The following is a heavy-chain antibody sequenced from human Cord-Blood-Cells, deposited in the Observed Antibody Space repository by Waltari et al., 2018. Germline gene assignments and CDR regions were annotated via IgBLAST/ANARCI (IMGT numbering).Heavy chain of an antibody. J-gene: IGHJ4*02. CDR1: GYTFTSYG. V-gene: IGHV1-18*01. CDR3: ARDAYYYGSGSYFDY. CDR2: ISQYNGNT. D-gene: IGHD3-10*01. Sequence: QVQLVQSGAEVKKPGASAKVSCKASGYTFTSYGISWERQAPGQGLEGMGWISQYNGNTNYAQKRQGRVTMTTDPSTSTAYMELRSLRSDDTAVYYCARDAYYYGSGSYFDYWGQGTLVTVSS.